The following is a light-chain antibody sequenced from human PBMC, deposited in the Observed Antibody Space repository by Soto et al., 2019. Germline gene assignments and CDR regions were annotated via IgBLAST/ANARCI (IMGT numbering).Light chain of an antibody. CDR3: QQRSNWPPGT. J-gene: IGKJ1*01. CDR2: AAS. V-gene: IGKV1-12*01. CDR1: QGISSW. Sequence: IHLTQSPSSLSASVGYRVTITCRASQGISSWLAWYQQKPGKAPKLLVYAASSLQSGVPSRFSGSGSGTDFTLTISSLEPEDFAVYYCQQRSNWPPGTFGQGTKVDIK.